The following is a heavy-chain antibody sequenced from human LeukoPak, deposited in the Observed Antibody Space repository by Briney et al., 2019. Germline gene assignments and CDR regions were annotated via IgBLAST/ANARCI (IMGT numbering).Heavy chain of an antibody. J-gene: IGHJ4*02. CDR3: ARVLLSYSSSWYYFDY. V-gene: IGHV3-11*06. D-gene: IGHD6-13*01. Sequence: GGSLRLSCAASGFTFSDYYMSWIRQAPGKGLEWVSYISGSSSYTNYADSVKGRFTISRDNAKNSLYLQMNSLRAEDTAVYYCARVLLSYSSSWYYFDYWGQGTLVTVSS. CDR2: ISGSSSYT. CDR1: GFTFSDYY.